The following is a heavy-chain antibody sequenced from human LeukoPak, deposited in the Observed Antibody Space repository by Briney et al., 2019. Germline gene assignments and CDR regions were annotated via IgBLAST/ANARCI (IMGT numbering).Heavy chain of an antibody. CDR2: ISGSGGST. D-gene: IGHD4-17*01. J-gene: IGHJ6*02. V-gene: IGHV3-23*01. CDR1: GFTFSSYA. Sequence: GGSLRLSCAASGFTFSSYAMSWVRQAPGKGLEWVSAISGSGGSTYYADSVKGRFTISRDNSKNTLYLQMNSLRAEDTAVYYCASSTVTTWRTSRYYYGMDVWGQGTTVTVSS. CDR3: ASSTVTTWRTSRYYYGMDV.